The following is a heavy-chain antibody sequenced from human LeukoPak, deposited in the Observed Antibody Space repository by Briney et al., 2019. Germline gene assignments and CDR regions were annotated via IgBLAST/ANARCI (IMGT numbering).Heavy chain of an antibody. J-gene: IGHJ4*02. CDR1: RFTFSSYS. Sequence: GGSLRLSCAASRFTFSSYSMNWVRQAPGKGLEWVSVIYSGGSTYYTDSVKGRFTISRDNSKNTLYLQMNSLRAEDTAVYYCARDRDFGGLDYWGQGTLITVSS. V-gene: IGHV3-53*01. D-gene: IGHD4-23*01. CDR3: ARDRDFGGLDY. CDR2: IYSGGST.